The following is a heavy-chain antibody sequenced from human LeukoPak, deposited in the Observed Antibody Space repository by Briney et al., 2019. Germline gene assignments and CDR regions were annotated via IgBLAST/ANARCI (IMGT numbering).Heavy chain of an antibody. CDR3: AKGRGTGYRYGPIEN. CDR1: GFTFDDYT. Sequence: GGSLRLSCAASGFTFDDYTMNWVRQAPAKGLEWVSIISMDGTNTYYAESVKGRFTISRDNSKNSLSLQMNSLRTEDTALYYCAKGRGTGYRYGPIENWGQGTLVTVSS. CDR2: ISMDGTNT. D-gene: IGHD5-18*01. J-gene: IGHJ4*02. V-gene: IGHV3-43*01.